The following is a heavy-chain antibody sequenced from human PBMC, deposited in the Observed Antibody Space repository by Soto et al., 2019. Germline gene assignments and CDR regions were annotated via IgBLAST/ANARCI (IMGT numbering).Heavy chain of an antibody. V-gene: IGHV1-18*01. CDR2: FSAHNGNT. J-gene: IGHJ4*02. Sequence: QVHLVQSGAEVKKPGASVKVSCKGSGYAFTTYGITWVRQAPGQGLEWMGWFSAHNGNTNYAQKLQGRVTVTRDTSTSTAYMELRSMRYDDTAVYYCASGRYGDYWGQGALVTVSS. CDR1: GYAFTTYG. D-gene: IGHD1-26*01. CDR3: ASGRYGDY.